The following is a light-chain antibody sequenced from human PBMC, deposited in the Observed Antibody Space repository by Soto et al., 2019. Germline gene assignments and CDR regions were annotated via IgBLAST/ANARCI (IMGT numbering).Light chain of an antibody. Sequence: EIVLTPSPATLSLSPGERATLSCRASQSVSSYLAWYQQKPGQAPRLLIYDASNRATGIPARFSGSGSGTDFTLTINSLEPEDFAVYYCQQRSNWTSITFGQGTRLDI. V-gene: IGKV3-11*01. J-gene: IGKJ5*01. CDR1: QSVSSY. CDR3: QQRSNWTSIT. CDR2: DAS.